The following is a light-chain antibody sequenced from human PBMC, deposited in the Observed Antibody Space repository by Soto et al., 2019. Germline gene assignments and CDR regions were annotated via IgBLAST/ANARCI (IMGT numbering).Light chain of an antibody. J-gene: IGKJ1*01. V-gene: IGKV3-15*01. CDR1: HSVSNN. CDR2: GAP. Sequence: PGERSTLSCRASHSVSNNYLAWYQQKPGQAPRLLIYGAPTRATGIPARFSGSGSGTEFTLTISSLQSEDFAVYYCQQYNNWPWTFGQGTKVDIK. CDR3: QQYNNWPWT.